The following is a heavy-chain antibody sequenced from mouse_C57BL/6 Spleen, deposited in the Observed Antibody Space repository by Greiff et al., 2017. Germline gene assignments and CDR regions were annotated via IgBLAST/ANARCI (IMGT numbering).Heavy chain of an antibody. Sequence: DVMLVESGGGLVKPGGSLKLSCAASGFTFSDYGMHWVRQAPEKGLEWVAYISSGSGTIYYADTVKGRFTISRDNAKNTLFLQMTSLRSEDTAMYYCARSGGYGDFDYWGQGTTLTVSS. CDR1: GFTFSDYG. CDR2: ISSGSGTI. J-gene: IGHJ2*01. V-gene: IGHV5-17*01. CDR3: ARSGGYGDFDY. D-gene: IGHD2-2*01.